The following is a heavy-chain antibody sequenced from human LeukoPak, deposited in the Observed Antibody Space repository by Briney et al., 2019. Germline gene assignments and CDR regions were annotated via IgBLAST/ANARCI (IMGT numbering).Heavy chain of an antibody. CDR2: IIPILGIA. V-gene: IGHV1-69*04. CDR1: GGTFSSYA. D-gene: IGHD2-15*01. J-gene: IGHJ4*02. CDR3: ARSGIYCSGGSCYLAY. Sequence: ASVKVSCKASGGTFSSYAISWVRQAPGQELEWMGRIIPILGIANYAQKFQGRVTITADKSTSTTYMELSSLRSEDTAVYYCARSGIYCSGGSCYLAYWGQGTLVTVSS.